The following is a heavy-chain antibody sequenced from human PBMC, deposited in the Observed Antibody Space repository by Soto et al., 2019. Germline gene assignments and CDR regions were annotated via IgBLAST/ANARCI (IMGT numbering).Heavy chain of an antibody. J-gene: IGHJ6*03. CDR3: AKDAGYCSGGSCYFRLNSYYYMDV. CDR1: GFTFSSYG. V-gene: IGHV3-30*18. Sequence: GGSLRLSCAASGFTFSSYGMHWVRQAPGKGLEWVAVISYDGSNKYYGDSVKGRFTISRDNSKNKLYLQMNSLRAEDTAVYYCAKDAGYCSGGSCYFRLNSYYYMDVWGKGTTVTVSS. D-gene: IGHD2-15*01. CDR2: ISYDGSNK.